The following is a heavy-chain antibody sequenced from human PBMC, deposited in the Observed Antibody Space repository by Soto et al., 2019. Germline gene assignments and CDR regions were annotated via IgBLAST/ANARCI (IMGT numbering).Heavy chain of an antibody. V-gene: IGHV5-10-1*01. Sequence: GESLKISCKGSGYSFTSYWISWVRQMPGKGLEWMGRIDPSDSYTNYSPSFQGHVTISADKSISTAYLQWSSLKASDTAMYYCARDYYGSGSYYNGDHWGQGTLVTVSS. D-gene: IGHD3-10*01. CDR2: IDPSDSYT. CDR1: GYSFTSYW. CDR3: ARDYYGSGSYYNGDH. J-gene: IGHJ4*02.